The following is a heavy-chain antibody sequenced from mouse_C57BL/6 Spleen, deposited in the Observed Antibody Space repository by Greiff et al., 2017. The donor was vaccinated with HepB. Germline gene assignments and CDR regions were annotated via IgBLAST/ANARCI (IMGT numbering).Heavy chain of an antibody. J-gene: IGHJ1*03. D-gene: IGHD1-1*01. CDR3: ARPNYCGSSYWYFDV. V-gene: IGHV1-64*01. Sequence: QVQLQHPGAELVKPGASVKLSCKASGYTFTSYWMHWVKQRPGQGLEWIGMIHPNSGSTNYNEKFKSKATLTVDKSSSTAYMQLSSLTSEDSAVYYCARPNYCGSSYWYFDVWGTGTTVTVSS. CDR2: IHPNSGST. CDR1: GYTFTSYW.